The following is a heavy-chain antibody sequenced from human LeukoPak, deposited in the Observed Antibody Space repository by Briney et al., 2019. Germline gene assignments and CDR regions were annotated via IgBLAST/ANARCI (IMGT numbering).Heavy chain of an antibody. CDR2: ITSRSFTI. J-gene: IGHJ6*02. V-gene: IGHV3-48*02. D-gene: IGHD2-15*01. Sequence: PGGSLRLSCAASGFSFTGYSMNWVRQAPGKGLEWLSYITSRSFTIYYADSVKGRFTISRDNAKNSLYLQMNSLRDEDTAVYYCTRDKGVAYGMDVWGQGTTVTVSS. CDR3: TRDKGVAYGMDV. CDR1: GFSFTGYS.